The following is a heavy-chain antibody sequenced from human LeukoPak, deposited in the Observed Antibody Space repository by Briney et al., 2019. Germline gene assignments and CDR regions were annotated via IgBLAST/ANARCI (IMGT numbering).Heavy chain of an antibody. CDR2: ISSSSSYI. D-gene: IGHD3-10*01. CDR1: GFTFSSYS. V-gene: IGHV3-21*01. CDR3: ARAAMVRGVSHCFDP. J-gene: IGHJ5*02. Sequence: PGGSLRLSCAASGFTFSSYSMNWVRQAPGKGLEWESSISSSSSYIYYADSVKGRFTISRDNAKNSLYLQMNSLRAEDTAVYYCARAAMVRGVSHCFDPWGQGTLVTVSS.